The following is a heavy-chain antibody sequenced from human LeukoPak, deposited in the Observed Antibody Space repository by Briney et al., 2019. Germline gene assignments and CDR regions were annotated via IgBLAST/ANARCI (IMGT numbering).Heavy chain of an antibody. CDR1: GYTFTGYY. V-gene: IGHV1-2*06. CDR2: INPNSGGT. CDR3: ARDSITIFGVVIDCFDY. D-gene: IGHD3-3*01. J-gene: IGHJ4*02. Sequence: ASVKVSCKASGYTFTGYYMHWVRRAPGQGLEWMGRINPNSGGTNYAQKFQGRVTMTRDTSISTAYMELSRLRSDDTAVYYCARDSITIFGVVIDCFDYWGQGTLVTVSS.